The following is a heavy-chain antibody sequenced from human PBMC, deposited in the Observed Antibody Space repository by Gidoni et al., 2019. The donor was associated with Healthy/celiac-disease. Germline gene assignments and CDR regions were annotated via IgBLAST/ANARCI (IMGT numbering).Heavy chain of an antibody. D-gene: IGHD6-13*01. CDR2: IWYDGSNK. V-gene: IGHV3-33*01. CDR1: GFTVSSYG. J-gene: IGHJ2*01. Sequence: QVQLVESGGGVVQPGRSLRLSCAASGFTVSSYGMHWVRQAPGKGLEWVAVIWYDGSNKYYADSVKGRFTISRDNSKNTLYLQMNSLRAEDTAVYYCARDRMDYSSSWGSWIRVGYFDLWGRGTLVTVSS. CDR3: ARDRMDYSSSWGSWIRVGYFDL.